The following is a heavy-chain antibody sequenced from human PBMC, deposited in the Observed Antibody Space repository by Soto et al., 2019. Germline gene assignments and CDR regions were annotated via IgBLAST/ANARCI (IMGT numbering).Heavy chain of an antibody. Sequence: PSETLSLTCTVSGGSVSSGSYYWSWVRQPPGKGLEWIGTIYYSGSTFYNPSLRSRVTISVDTSKNQFSLRLTSVTAADTAVYYCARYNAASGTYYFDFWGQGALVTVSS. V-gene: IGHV4-39*07. CDR1: GGSVSSGSYY. J-gene: IGHJ4*02. D-gene: IGHD6-13*01. CDR3: ARYNAASGTYYFDF. CDR2: IYYSGST.